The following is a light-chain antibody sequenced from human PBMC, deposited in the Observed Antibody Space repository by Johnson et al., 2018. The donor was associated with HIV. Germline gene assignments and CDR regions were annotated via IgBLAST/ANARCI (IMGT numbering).Light chain of an antibody. J-gene: IGLJ1*01. Sequence: QSVLTQPPSVSAAPRQKVTISCSGSSSNIGNNYVSWYQQVPGTAPKLLIYDNNRRPSGIPDRFSGSKSGTSATLGITGLQTGDEADYYCGTWGGVFGTGTKVTVL. V-gene: IGLV1-51*01. CDR3: GTWGGV. CDR2: DNN. CDR1: SSNIGNNY.